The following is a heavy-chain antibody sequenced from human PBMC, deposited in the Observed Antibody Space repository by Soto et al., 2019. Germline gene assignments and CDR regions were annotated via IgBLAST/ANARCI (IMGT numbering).Heavy chain of an antibody. CDR3: ARKGTGAPVDY. CDR2: ISANNGDT. D-gene: IGHD1-1*01. V-gene: IGHV1-18*01. Sequence: AASVKVSCKASGFTFRIYGISWVRQAPGQGLEWMGWISANNGDTHYAQKFQGRVTLTTDPSTSTAYMEVRSLRSDDTAVYFCARKGTGAPVDYWGQGTLVTVSS. CDR1: GFTFRIYG. J-gene: IGHJ4*02.